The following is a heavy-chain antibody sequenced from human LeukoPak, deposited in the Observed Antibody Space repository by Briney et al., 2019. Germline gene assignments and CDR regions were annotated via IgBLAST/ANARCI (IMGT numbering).Heavy chain of an antibody. D-gene: IGHD3-3*01. CDR3: ARDKRITIFGVVIRAPRSDWYFDL. CDR2: IYSGGST. CDR1: GFTVSSNY. J-gene: IGHJ2*01. V-gene: IGHV3-53*04. Sequence: GGSLRLSCAASGFTVSSNYMSWVRQAPGKGLEWVSVIYSGGSTYYADSVKGRFTISRHNSKNTLYLQMNSLRAEDTAVYYCARDKRITIFGVVIRAPRSDWYFDLWGRGTLVTVSS.